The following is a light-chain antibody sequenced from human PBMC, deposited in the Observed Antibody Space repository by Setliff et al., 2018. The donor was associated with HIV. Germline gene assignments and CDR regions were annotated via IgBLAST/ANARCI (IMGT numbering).Light chain of an antibody. CDR1: SSDVGNYNL. J-gene: IGLJ1*01. Sequence: QSALTQPASVSGSPGQSITISCTGTSSDVGNYNLVSWYQHHPGKAPKVMIYEVSKRPSGVSNRFSGSKSGNTAPLTISGLQAEDETDYYCCSYAGSSTFVFGTGTKVTVL. CDR3: CSYAGSSTFV. V-gene: IGLV2-23*02. CDR2: EVS.